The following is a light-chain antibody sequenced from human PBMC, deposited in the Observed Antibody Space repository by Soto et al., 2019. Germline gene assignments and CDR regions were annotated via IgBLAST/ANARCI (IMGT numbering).Light chain of an antibody. Sequence: QAALSQPGSVCGSPGQAIAISCTGTSGDVGAYDFVSWYQHYPGKAPKLVTFDVTHRPPGISDRFSGSKSANTASLTIPGLQAEEEAFYYCSSYTTRSNLVFGGGTKATVL. CDR3: SSYTTRSNLV. V-gene: IGLV2-14*01. J-gene: IGLJ1*01. CDR2: DVT. CDR1: SGDVGAYDF.